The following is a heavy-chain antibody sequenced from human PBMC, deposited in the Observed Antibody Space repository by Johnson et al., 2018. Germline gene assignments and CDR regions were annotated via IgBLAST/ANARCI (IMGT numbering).Heavy chain of an antibody. CDR2: ISGSGGST. CDR1: GFIFSSYA. V-gene: IGHV3-23*04. Sequence: EVQLVESGGGFVQPGGSLRLSCAASGFIFSSYAMSWVRQAPGKGLEWVSVISGSGGSTYHADSVKGRFTIFRDNRKNTLYLQRNSLRAEDTAVYYCARDNLYDYDSSAYYFGGYVQHWGQGTLVTVSS. CDR3: ARDNLYDYDSSAYYFGGYVQH. D-gene: IGHD3-22*01. J-gene: IGHJ1*01.